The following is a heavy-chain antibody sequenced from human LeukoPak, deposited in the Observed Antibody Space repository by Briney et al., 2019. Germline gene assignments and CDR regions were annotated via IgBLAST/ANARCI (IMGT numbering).Heavy chain of an antibody. CDR3: ATTDYVWGSYRLTNFDY. V-gene: IGHV4-61*01. CDR2: ISDSGGS. Sequence: SETLSLTCSVSGGSVSSGISYWSWIRQPPGEGLEWIAYISDSGGSDYNPSLRGRVTISLDTSKNQFSLRLTSVTAADTAVYYCATTDYVWGSYRLTNFDYWGQGTLVTVSS. J-gene: IGHJ4*02. CDR1: GGSVSSGISY. D-gene: IGHD3-16*02.